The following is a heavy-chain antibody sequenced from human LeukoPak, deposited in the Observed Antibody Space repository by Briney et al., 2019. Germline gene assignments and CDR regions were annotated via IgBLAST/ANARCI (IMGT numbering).Heavy chain of an antibody. CDR3: ATIAAADVDEEDY. CDR1: GLTFSSYA. V-gene: IGHV3-23*01. J-gene: IGHJ4*02. CDR2: ISGSGGNT. Sequence: GGSLRLSCAASGLTFSSYAMNWVRQAPGKGLEWVSAISGSGGNTYYADSVKGRFTISRDNSKNTLYLQMNSLRAEDTAVYYCATIAAADVDEEDYWGQGTLVTVSS. D-gene: IGHD6-13*01.